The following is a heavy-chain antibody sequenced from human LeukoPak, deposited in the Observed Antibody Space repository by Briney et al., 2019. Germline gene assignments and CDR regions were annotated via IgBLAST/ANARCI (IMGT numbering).Heavy chain of an antibody. D-gene: IGHD3-3*01. V-gene: IGHV4-34*01. Sequence: SETLSLTCAVYGGSFSGYYWSWIRQPPGKGLEWIGEINHSGSTNYNPSLKSRVTISVDTSKNQFSLKLSSVTAAATAVYYCARTLYDFWSGYYSGFDYWGQGTLVTVSS. CDR1: GGSFSGYY. CDR2: INHSGST. CDR3: ARTLYDFWSGYYSGFDY. J-gene: IGHJ4*02.